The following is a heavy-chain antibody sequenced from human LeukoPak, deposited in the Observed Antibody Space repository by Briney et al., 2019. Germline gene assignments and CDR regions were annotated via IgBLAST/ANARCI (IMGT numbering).Heavy chain of an antibody. Sequence: GGSLRLSCAASGFTFSSYAMSWVRQAPGKGLEWVSAISGSGSSTYYADSVKGRFTISRDNSKDTLYLQMNSLRAEDTAVYYCAKLVVVAATKNFDYWGQGTLVTVSS. J-gene: IGHJ4*02. V-gene: IGHV3-23*01. CDR2: ISGSGSST. D-gene: IGHD2-15*01. CDR1: GFTFSSYA. CDR3: AKLVVVAATKNFDY.